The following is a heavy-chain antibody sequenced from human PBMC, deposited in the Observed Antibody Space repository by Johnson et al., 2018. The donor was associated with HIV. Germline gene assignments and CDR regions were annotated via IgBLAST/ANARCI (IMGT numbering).Heavy chain of an antibody. J-gene: IGHJ3*02. Sequence: VQVVESGGGLVKPGGSLTLSCAAPGFSVSSYYMTWVRQAPGKGLDWVSVISSGGDTYYADSVRGRFSISRDNSKNTLYLQMNRLRAEDTAVYYCVRACRDGYTCDAFDIWGQGTMVTVSS. D-gene: IGHD5-24*01. CDR3: VRACRDGYTCDAFDI. CDR1: GFSVSSYY. V-gene: IGHV3-66*01. CDR2: ISSGGDT.